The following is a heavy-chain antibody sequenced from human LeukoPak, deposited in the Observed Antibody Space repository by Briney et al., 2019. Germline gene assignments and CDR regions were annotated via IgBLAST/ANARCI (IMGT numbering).Heavy chain of an antibody. J-gene: IGHJ4*02. CDR2: VWYDGSNK. D-gene: IGHD2-21*02. Sequence: GRSLRLSCAASGFTVNNYGLHWVRQAPGRGLEWVAVVWYDGSNKYYVDSVKGRFTISRDNSKNTLYLQMNSLRAEDTAVYYCAKDSRHIVVVTAIQSSYFDYWGQGTLVTVSS. CDR3: AKDSRHIVVVTAIQSSYFDY. CDR1: GFTVNNYG. V-gene: IGHV3-33*06.